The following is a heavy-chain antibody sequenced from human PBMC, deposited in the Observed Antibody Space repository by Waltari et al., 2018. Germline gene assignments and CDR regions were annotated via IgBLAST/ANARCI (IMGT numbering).Heavy chain of an antibody. J-gene: IGHJ6*02. D-gene: IGHD5-18*01. V-gene: IGHV4-59*01. CDR2: IYYSGST. Sequence: QVQLQESGPGLVKPSETLSLTCTVSGGSISSYYWSWIRQPPGKGLEWIGYIYYSGSTNHNPSLKSRVTISVDTSKNQFSLKLSSVTAADTAVYYCARDSGYSYGLQLGGYYYYGMDVWGQGTTVTVSS. CDR3: ARDSGYSYGLQLGGYYYYGMDV. CDR1: GGSISSYY.